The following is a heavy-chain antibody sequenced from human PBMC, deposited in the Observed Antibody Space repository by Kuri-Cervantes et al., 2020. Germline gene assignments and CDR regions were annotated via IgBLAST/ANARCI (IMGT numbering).Heavy chain of an antibody. Sequence: SETLSLTCAVSGDSISSSDWWSWVRQPPGKGLEWIGEIYHSGSTNYNPSLKSRVTISVDKSKNQFSLKLSSVTAADTAVYYCARDSFEVVTIGLSYYYYGMDVWGQGTTVTVSS. J-gene: IGHJ6*02. CDR1: GDSISSSDW. CDR2: IYHSGST. CDR3: ARDSFEVVTIGLSYYYYGMDV. D-gene: IGHD3-3*01. V-gene: IGHV4-4*02.